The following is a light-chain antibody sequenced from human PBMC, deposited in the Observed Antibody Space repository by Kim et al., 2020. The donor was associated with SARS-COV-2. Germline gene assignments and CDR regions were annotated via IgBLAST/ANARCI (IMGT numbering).Light chain of an antibody. CDR1: QSVGSN. J-gene: IGKJ5*01. CDR3: QQYNNWPLT. Sequence: EIVMTQSPATLSVSPGERATLSCRASQSVGSNLAWYQQKPGQAPRLLIHGASTRATGIPARLSGSGSGTEFTLTISSLQSEDFAVYYCQQYNNWPLTFGQGTRLEIK. CDR2: GAS. V-gene: IGKV3-15*01.